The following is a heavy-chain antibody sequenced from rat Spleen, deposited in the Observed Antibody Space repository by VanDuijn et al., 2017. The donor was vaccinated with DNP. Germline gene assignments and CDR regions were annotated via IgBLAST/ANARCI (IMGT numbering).Heavy chain of an antibody. CDR2: ISYEGSST. J-gene: IGHJ2*01. Sequence: EVQLVESGGDLVQPGRSLKLSCVASGFTFNNYWMTWIRHVPGKGLEWVASISYEGSSTYYGDSVKGRFTISRDNAKSTLYLQMNSLRSEDTATYYCARHRGYGYPFDYWGQGVMVTVSS. D-gene: IGHD1-4*01. CDR3: ARHRGYGYPFDY. CDR1: GFTFNNYW. V-gene: IGHV5-22*01.